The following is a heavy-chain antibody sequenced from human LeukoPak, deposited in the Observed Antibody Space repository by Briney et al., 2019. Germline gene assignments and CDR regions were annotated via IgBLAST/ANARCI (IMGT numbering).Heavy chain of an antibody. V-gene: IGHV3-23*01. J-gene: IGHJ4*02. CDR1: GFTFSSYA. Sequence: GGSLRLSCAASGFTFSSYAMSWVRQAPGKGLEWVSAISGSGGSTYYADSVKGRSTISRDNSKNTVYLQMNSLRAEDTAVYYCAKDLKQLVGSDYRGQGTLVTVSS. D-gene: IGHD6-6*01. CDR2: ISGSGGST. CDR3: AKDLKQLVGSDY.